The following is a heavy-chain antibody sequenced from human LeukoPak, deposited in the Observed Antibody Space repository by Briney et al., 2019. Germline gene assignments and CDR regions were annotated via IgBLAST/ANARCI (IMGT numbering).Heavy chain of an antibody. J-gene: IGHJ4*02. CDR3: AKDKYYGSGSSAIFDY. Sequence: GGSLRLPCAASGFTFDDYAMHWVRQAPGKGLEWVSGISWNSGSIGYADSVKGRFTISRDNAKNSLYLQTNSLRAEDTAFYYCAKDKYYGSGSSAIFDYWGQGALVTVSS. CDR2: ISWNSGSI. CDR1: GFTFDDYA. V-gene: IGHV3-9*01. D-gene: IGHD3-10*01.